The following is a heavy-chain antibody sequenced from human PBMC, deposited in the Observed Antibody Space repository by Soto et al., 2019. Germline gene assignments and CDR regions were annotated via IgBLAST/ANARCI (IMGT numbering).Heavy chain of an antibody. V-gene: IGHV3-53*01. CDR1: GFTVSSNY. CDR3: AKLATYYYYGMDV. Sequence: EVQLVESGGGLIQPGGSLRLSCAASGFTVSSNYMSWVRQAPGKWLEWVSVIYSGGSTYYADSVKGRFTISRDNSKNTLYLQMNSLRAEDTAVYYCAKLATYYYYGMDVWGQGTTVTVSS. D-gene: IGHD1-1*01. CDR2: IYSGGST. J-gene: IGHJ6*02.